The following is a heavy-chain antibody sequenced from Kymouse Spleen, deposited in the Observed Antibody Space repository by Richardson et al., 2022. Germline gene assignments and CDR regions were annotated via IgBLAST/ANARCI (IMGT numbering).Heavy chain of an antibody. V-gene: IGHV4-34*01. J-gene: IGHJ3*02. CDR1: GGSFSGYY. Sequence: QVQLQQWGAGLLKPSETLSLTCAVYGGSFSGYYWSWIRQPPGKGLEWIGEINHSGSTNYNPSLKSRVTISVDTSKNQFSLKLSSVTAADTAVYYCARGFPDAFDIWGQGTMVTVSS. CDR3: ARGFPDAFDI. D-gene: IGHD2-21*02. CDR2: INHSGST.